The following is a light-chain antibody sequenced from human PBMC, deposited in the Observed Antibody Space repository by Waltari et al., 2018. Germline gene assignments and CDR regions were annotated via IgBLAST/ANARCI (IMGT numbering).Light chain of an antibody. CDR1: QGISSY. CDR3: QQLNSYPRT. Sequence: DIQLTQSPSFLSASVGDRVTITCRASQGISSYLACYQQKPGKAPKLLIYATSTLQSGVPSRFSGSGSGTEFTLTISSLQPEDFATYYCQQLNSYPRTFGQGTKVEIK. J-gene: IGKJ1*01. V-gene: IGKV1-9*01. CDR2: ATS.